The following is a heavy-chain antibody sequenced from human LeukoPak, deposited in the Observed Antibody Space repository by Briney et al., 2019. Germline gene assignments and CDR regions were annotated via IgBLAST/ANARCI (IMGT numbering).Heavy chain of an antibody. CDR2: ISGSGGST. CDR3: AKVGHSSSLDY. Sequence: GGSLRLSCAASGFTFSSYAMSWVRQAPGKGLEWVSAISGSGGSTYYADSVKGRFTISRDNSRNTLYLQMNSLRAEDTAVYYRAKVGHSSSLDYWGQGTLVTVSS. J-gene: IGHJ4*02. CDR1: GFTFSSYA. V-gene: IGHV3-23*01. D-gene: IGHD6-13*01.